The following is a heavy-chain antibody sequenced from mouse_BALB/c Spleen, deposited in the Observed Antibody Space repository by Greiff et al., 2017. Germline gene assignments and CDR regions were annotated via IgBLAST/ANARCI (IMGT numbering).Heavy chain of an antibody. J-gene: IGHJ2*01. V-gene: IGHV14-4*02. CDR1: GFNIKDYY. Sequence: VQLQQSGAELVRSGASVKLSCTASGFNIKDYYMHWVKQRPEQGLEWIGWIDPENGDTEYAPKFQGKATMTADTSSNTAYLQLSSLTSEDTAVYYCDAAYYRCDRENYFDYWGQGTTLTVSS. CDR3: DAAYYRCDRENYFDY. CDR2: IDPENGDT. D-gene: IGHD2-14*01.